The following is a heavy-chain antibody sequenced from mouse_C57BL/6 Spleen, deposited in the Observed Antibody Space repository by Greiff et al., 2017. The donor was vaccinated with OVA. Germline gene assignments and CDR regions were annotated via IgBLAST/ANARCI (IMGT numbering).Heavy chain of an antibody. CDR2: IYPGDGDT. CDR1: GYAFSSSW. Sequence: VQLQQSGPELVKPGASVKISCKASGYAFSSSWMNWVKQRPGQGLEWIGRIYPGDGDTNYNGKFKGKATLTADKTSSTAYMQLSSLTSEDSAVESCAPTAQGRCFDYWGQGTTLTVSA. CDR3: APTAQGRCFDY. J-gene: IGHJ2*01. D-gene: IGHD3-2*02. V-gene: IGHV1-82*01.